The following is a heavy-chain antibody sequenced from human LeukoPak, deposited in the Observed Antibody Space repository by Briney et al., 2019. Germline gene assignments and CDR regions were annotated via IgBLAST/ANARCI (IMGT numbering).Heavy chain of an antibody. CDR1: GYTFTKYD. J-gene: IGHJ6*02. CDR3: ARVDIVVVPAAMTYYYYGMDV. Sequence: ASVTVSFKASGYTFTKYDINWVGQAAGQGGEWMGWMNPNSGNTGYTQKFQGRVTITRNTSISTAYMELSSLRSEDTAVYYCARVDIVVVPAAMTYYYYGMDVWGQGTTVTVSS. CDR2: MNPNSGNT. D-gene: IGHD2-2*01. V-gene: IGHV1-8*01.